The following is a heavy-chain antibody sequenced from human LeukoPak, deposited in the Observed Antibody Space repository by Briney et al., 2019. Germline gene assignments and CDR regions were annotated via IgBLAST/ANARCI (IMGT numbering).Heavy chain of an antibody. CDR2: ISHDGTNK. Sequence: GGSLRLSCAASGFTFSRNGMHWVRQAPGKGLEWVAVISHDGTNKYHADSVKGRFTISRDNSKNTLYLQMSSLRAEDTAVYYCAKAHLSDYGDYVRFHYNGMDVWGQGPTVSVSS. CDR3: AKAHLSDYGDYVRFHYNGMDV. D-gene: IGHD4-17*01. V-gene: IGHV3-30*18. J-gene: IGHJ6*02. CDR1: GFTFSRNG.